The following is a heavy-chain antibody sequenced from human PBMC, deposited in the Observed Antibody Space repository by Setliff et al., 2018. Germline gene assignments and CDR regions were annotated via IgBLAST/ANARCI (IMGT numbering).Heavy chain of an antibody. CDR3: ARSFYGCFNY. CDR2: MNPNRGNT. J-gene: IGHJ4*02. Sequence: ASVKVSCKASGYTFINYDINWVRQATGQGLEWMGWMNPNRGNTGYAQKFQGRVTMTRNTSISTAYMELSSLRSDDTAVYYCARSFYGCFNYWGQGTLVTVSS. D-gene: IGHD3-10*01. V-gene: IGHV1-8*01. CDR1: GYTFINYD.